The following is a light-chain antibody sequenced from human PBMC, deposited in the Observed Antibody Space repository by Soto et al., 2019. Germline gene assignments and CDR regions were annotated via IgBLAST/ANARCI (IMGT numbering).Light chain of an antibody. J-gene: IGLJ1*01. CDR3: KSYGGSNTDV. Sequence: QSALTQPPSASGSPGQSVTISCTGTKSDIGVYDFVSWYQHHPGKAPRLIIYEVVQRPSGVPDRFSGSKSGNTASLTVSGLQAADEADYFCKSYGGSNTDVVGSGTRNTVL. CDR2: EVV. CDR1: KSDIGVYDF. V-gene: IGLV2-8*01.